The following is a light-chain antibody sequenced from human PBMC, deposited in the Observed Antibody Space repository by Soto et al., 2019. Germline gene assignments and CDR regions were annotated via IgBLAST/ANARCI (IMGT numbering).Light chain of an antibody. CDR3: QQYYSTPLI. J-gene: IGKJ4*01. Sequence: DIVMTQSPDSLAVSLGERATINCKSSQSVLYSSNNKNYLAWYQQKPGQPPKLLIYWASTREFGVPDRFSGSGSGTDFTLTISSLQAEDVAVYYCQQYYSTPLIFGGGTKVEIK. CDR2: WAS. CDR1: QSVLYSSNNKNY. V-gene: IGKV4-1*01.